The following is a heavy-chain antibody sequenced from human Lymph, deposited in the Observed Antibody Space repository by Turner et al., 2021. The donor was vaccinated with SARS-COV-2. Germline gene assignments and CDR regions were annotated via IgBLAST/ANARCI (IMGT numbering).Heavy chain of an antibody. Sequence: QVQLLRSDPAVQWPGASVRVSYKAYVCTFTGYYMHWVRQAPGQGLEWMGWINPDSGGTNYAQNFQDRVTMTRDTSISTAYMELSRLRFDDTAVYYCARGWLYYYDRSAYYVDSFDFWGQGTMVTVSS. CDR1: VCTFTGYY. D-gene: IGHD3-22*01. CDR2: INPDSGGT. J-gene: IGHJ3*01. V-gene: IGHV1-2*02. CDR3: ARGWLYYYDRSAYYVDSFDF.